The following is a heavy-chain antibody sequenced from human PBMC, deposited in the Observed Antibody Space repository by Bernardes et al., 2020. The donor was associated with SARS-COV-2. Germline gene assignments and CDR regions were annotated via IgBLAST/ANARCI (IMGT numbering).Heavy chain of an antibody. D-gene: IGHD4-17*01. Sequence: GGSLRLSCGTSGLPFSFYGMSWVRQAPEKGLQWVSTITAGGFTDYADSVRGRFTISRDNSKNTLYLQMNSLRAEDTALYYCAPDYGDAEDVRWGQGTLVTVSS. CDR2: ITAGGFT. V-gene: IGHV3-23*01. CDR3: APDYGDAEDVR. CDR1: GLPFSFYG. J-gene: IGHJ4*02.